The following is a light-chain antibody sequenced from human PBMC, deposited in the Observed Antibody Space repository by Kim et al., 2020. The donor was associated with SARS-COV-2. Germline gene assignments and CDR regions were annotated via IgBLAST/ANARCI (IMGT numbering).Light chain of an antibody. Sequence: GQKGTSSCSGSSFNIGGHSVYWYQQLPGTAPKLLIYDNNKRPSGIPDRFSGSKSGTSATLGITGLQTGDEADYYCGTWDSSLSTGLFGGGTQLTVL. CDR3: GTWDSSLSTGL. J-gene: IGLJ3*02. V-gene: IGLV1-51*01. CDR1: SFNIGGHS. CDR2: DNN.